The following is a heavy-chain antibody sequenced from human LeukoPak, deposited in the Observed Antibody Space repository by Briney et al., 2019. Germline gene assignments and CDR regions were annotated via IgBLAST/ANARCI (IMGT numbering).Heavy chain of an antibody. CDR2: ISSSTSYT. V-gene: IGHV3-11*06. J-gene: IGHJ4*02. D-gene: IGHD3-22*01. Sequence: GGSLRLSCAASGFTFSDYYMSWIRQAPGMGLEWVSYISSSTSYTNYADSVKGLFTISRDNAKNSLYLQMNSLRAEDTAVYFCARMVGRNAMIVAYWGQGTLVTVSS. CDR1: GFTFSDYY. CDR3: ARMVGRNAMIVAY.